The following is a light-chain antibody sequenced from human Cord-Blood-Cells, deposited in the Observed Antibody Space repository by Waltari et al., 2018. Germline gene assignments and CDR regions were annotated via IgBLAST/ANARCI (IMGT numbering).Light chain of an antibody. CDR3: QQYNNWPRT. CDR1: QSVSSN. CDR2: GAS. J-gene: IGKJ1*01. Sequence: EIVMTQSPATLSVSPGETATLSCRASQSVSSNLAWYQQKPGQAPRLLIYGASTRATGIPARFSGSGSGTEFTLTISSVQSEDFAVYYCQQYNNWPRTFGQGTKVEIK. V-gene: IGKV3-15*01.